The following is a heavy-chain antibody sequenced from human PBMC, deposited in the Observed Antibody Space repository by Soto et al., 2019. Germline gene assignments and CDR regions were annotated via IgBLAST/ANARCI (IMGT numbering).Heavy chain of an antibody. Sequence: GGSMRLSCAASGFTFSSNSMSWVRQPPGKVLGWVSAISGGGGSTYYADSVKGPSTISRDNSKNTLYLQINRLIAEDTAVYDRATRSVLSGSGWSTCYIDYWGQGTPVTVSS. J-gene: IGHJ4*02. D-gene: IGHD2-15*01. CDR3: ATRSVLSGSGWSTCYIDY. CDR2: ISGGGGST. V-gene: IGHV3-23*01. CDR1: GFTFSSNS.